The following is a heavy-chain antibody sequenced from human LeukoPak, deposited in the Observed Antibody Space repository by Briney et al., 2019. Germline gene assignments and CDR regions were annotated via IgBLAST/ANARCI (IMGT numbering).Heavy chain of an antibody. CDR2: INHSGST. CDR1: GGSFSGYY. J-gene: IGHJ5*02. CDR3: ARQFYTAIVLFWFDP. V-gene: IGHV4-34*01. D-gene: IGHD5-18*01. Sequence: SETLSLTCAVYGGSFSGYYWSWIRQPPGKGLEWIGEINHSGSTYYNSSLKSRVTISVDTSKNQFSLKLSSVTAADTAVYYCARQFYTAIVLFWFDPWGLGTLVTVSS.